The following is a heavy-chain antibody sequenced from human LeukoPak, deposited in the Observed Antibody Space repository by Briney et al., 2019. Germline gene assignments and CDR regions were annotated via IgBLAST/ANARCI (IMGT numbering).Heavy chain of an antibody. CDR2: IYSSGST. V-gene: IGHV4-4*07. CDR1: GGSICSFY. CDR3: ARVLGWAAFDS. J-gene: IGHJ4*02. Sequence: PSETLSLTCTVSGGSICSFYWSWFRQPAGKGLEWIGRIYSSGSTNYNPSLKSRVTMSVDTFKNQFSLKLSSVTAADTAVYYCARVLGWAAFDSGGQGTLVTVSS. D-gene: IGHD2-15*01.